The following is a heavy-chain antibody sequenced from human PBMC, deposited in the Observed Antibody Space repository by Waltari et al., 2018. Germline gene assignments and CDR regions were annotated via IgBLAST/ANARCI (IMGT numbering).Heavy chain of an antibody. Sequence: EVQLVQSGAEVKKPGESLKISCKGSGYSFTSYWIGWVRQMPGKGLEWMGVLYPVDSDTRYSPSFQVQVTISADKSISTAYLQWSSLKASDTAMYYCARLGSPPYCSGGSCYANWGQGTLVTVSS. CDR1: GYSFTSYW. CDR3: ARLGSPPYCSGGSCYAN. D-gene: IGHD2-15*01. V-gene: IGHV5-51*01. CDR2: LYPVDSDT. J-gene: IGHJ4*02.